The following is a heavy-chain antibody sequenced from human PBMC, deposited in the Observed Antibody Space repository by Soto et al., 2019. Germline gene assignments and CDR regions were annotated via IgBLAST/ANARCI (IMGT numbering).Heavy chain of an antibody. Sequence: SETLSLTCTVSGGSVSSGSDYWNWIRQPPGKGLEWIGYIYYSGSTNYNPSLKSRVTISVDASKNQFSLKLSAVTAADTAVYYCARVAQQLAFDYWGQGTQVTVSS. D-gene: IGHD6-13*01. V-gene: IGHV4-61*01. CDR1: GGSVSSGSDY. CDR2: IYYSGST. J-gene: IGHJ4*02. CDR3: ARVAQQLAFDY.